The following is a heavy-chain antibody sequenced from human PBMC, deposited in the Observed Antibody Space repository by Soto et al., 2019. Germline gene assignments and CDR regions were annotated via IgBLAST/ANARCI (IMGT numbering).Heavy chain of an antibody. CDR1: GGTFSSYT. V-gene: IGHV1-69*02. Sequence: GASVKVSCKASGGTFSSYTISWVRQAPGQGLEWMGRIIPILGIANYAQKFQGRVTITADKSTSTAYMELSSLRSEDTAVYYCASLPVVAYYYGSGSYWNWFDPWGQGTLVTVSS. CDR2: IIPILGIA. J-gene: IGHJ5*02. D-gene: IGHD3-10*01. CDR3: ASLPVVAYYYGSGSYWNWFDP.